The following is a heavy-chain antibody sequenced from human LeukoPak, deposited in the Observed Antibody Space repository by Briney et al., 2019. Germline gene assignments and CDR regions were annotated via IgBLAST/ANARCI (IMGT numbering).Heavy chain of an antibody. CDR3: ARGHSPVTTKVSYFQH. J-gene: IGHJ1*01. CDR1: GGSISSYY. D-gene: IGHD4-17*01. V-gene: IGHV4-34*01. Sequence: PSETLSLTCTVSGGSISSYYWSWIRQPPGKGLEWIGEINHSGSTNYNPSLKSRVTILVDTSKNQFSLKLSSVTAADTAVYYCARGHSPVTTKVSYFQHWGQGTLVTVSS. CDR2: INHSGST.